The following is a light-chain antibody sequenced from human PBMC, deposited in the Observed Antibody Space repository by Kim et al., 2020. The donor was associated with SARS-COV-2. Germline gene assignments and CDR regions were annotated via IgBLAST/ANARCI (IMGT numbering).Light chain of an antibody. J-gene: IGKJ2*01. CDR2: LGS. V-gene: IGKV2-28*01. Sequence: DIVMTQSPLSLPVTPGEPASISCRSSQSLLHSNGYNYLDWYLQKPGQSPHLLIYLGSNRASGVPDRFSGSGSGTDFTLKIRRVEAEDVGVYYCMQALQTPRTFGQGTKLEI. CDR3: MQALQTPRT. CDR1: QSLLHSNGYNY.